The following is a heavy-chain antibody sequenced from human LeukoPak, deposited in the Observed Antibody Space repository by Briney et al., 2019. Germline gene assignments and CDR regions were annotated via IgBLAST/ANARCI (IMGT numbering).Heavy chain of an antibody. Sequence: PSQTLSLTCAVFGGSFSSGGYPWSWIRQPPGKGLEWIGYIYHTGATYYNPSLKSRVTISVDKSKNLLSLNLTSVTAADTAVYYCARSSTADFDLWGRSTLVAVSS. V-gene: IGHV4-30-2*01. CDR2: IYHTGAT. J-gene: IGHJ2*01. D-gene: IGHD2-2*01. CDR3: ARSSTADFDL. CDR1: GGSFSSGGYP.